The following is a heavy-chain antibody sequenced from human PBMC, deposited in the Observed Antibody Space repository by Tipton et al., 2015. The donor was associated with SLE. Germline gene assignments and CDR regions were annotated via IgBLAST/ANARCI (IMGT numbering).Heavy chain of an antibody. V-gene: IGHV3-30*04. Sequence: SLRLSCAASGFTFSTYSMHWIRQAPGKGLEWVALISDEGTDKHYADSVKGRFTISRDNSNSMLYLQMNSLRVEDTAVYYCARGLRSYDFWSGYFGYWGQGTLVTVSS. D-gene: IGHD3-3*01. J-gene: IGHJ4*02. CDR1: GFTFSTYS. CDR3: ARGLRSYDFWSGYFGY. CDR2: ISDEGTDK.